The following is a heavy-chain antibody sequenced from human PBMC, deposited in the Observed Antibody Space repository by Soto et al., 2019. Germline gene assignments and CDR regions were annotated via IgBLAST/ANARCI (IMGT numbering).Heavy chain of an antibody. V-gene: IGHV1-46*01. CDR2: INPSGGST. CDR1: GYTFTSYY. CDR3: ARGRGGKHNYYYGMDV. J-gene: IGHJ6*02. Sequence: ASVKVSCKASGYTFTSYYMHWVRQAPGQGLEWMGIINPSGGSTSYAQKFQGRVTMTRDTSTSTVYMELSSLRSEDTAVYYCARGRGGKHNYYYGMDVWGQGTTVTVSS. D-gene: IGHD2-15*01.